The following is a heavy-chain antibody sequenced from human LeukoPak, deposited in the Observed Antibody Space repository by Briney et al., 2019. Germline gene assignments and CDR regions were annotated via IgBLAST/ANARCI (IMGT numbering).Heavy chain of an antibody. CDR1: GYTFTGYY. J-gene: IGHJ4*02. V-gene: IGHV1-2*06. CDR2: INPYSGGT. CDR3: ARAPLSGYSSGSRGY. Sequence: ASVKVSCKGLGYTFTGYYIHWVRQAPGQGLEWMGRINPYSGGTNYAPKFPGRVTMTRDTSISTAYMELSRLRSDDTAVYYCARAPLSGYSSGSRGYWGQGTLVTVSS. D-gene: IGHD6-19*01.